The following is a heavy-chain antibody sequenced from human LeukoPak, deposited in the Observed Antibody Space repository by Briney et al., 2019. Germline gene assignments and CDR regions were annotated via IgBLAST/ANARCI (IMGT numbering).Heavy chain of an antibody. CDR3: ARGGNDCSGGSCYDY. J-gene: IGHJ4*02. D-gene: IGHD2-15*01. V-gene: IGHV3-64*01. CDR1: GFAFSSHA. Sequence: GGSLRLSCAASGFAFSSHAMHWVRQAPGKGLEYVSAITSNGDSTYYASSVQGRFTISRDNSKSTVYLQMGSLRTEDMAVYYYARGGNDCSGGSCYDYWGQGTLVTVSS. CDR2: ITSNGDST.